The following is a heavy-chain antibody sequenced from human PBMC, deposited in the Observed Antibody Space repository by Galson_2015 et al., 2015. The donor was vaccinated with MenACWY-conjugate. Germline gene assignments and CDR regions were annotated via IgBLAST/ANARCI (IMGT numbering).Heavy chain of an antibody. CDR2: IKEDGSEK. V-gene: IGHV3-7*03. D-gene: IGHD2-2*01. CDR1: GFTFSTYW. J-gene: IGHJ4*02. Sequence: SLRLSCAASGFTFSTYWMTWVRQAPGKGLEWVANIKEDGSEKHYVDSVKGRFTISRDNAKNPLYLQMDSLRGEDTAVYYCARATSCAYWGQGTQVTVSS. CDR3: ARATSCAY.